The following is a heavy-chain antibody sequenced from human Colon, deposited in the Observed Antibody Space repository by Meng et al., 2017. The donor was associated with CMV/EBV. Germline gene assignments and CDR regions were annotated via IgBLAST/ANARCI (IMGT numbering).Heavy chain of an antibody. J-gene: IGHJ5*02. CDR3: ARNRLECGGDCYFADS. CDR2: IYDTGRT. V-gene: IGHV3-53*01. D-gene: IGHD2-21*02. CDR1: GFSVRNNY. Sequence: GGSLRLSCAASGFSVRNNYISWVRQAPGKGLEWVSVIYDTGRTYYTDSVKGRFTVSRDESKNTVFLQMNNLRVEDTAVYYCARNRLECGGDCYFADSWGQGTLVTVSS.